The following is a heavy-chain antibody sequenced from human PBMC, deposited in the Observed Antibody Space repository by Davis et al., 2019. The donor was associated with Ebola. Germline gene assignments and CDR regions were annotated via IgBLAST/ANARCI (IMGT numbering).Heavy chain of an antibody. CDR1: GYTFTSYD. CDR3: ARAQFPTTSDH. D-gene: IGHD1-1*01. J-gene: IGHJ4*02. V-gene: IGHV1-18*01. CDR2: ISAYNGNT. Sequence: AASVKVSCKASGYTFTSYDIGWVRQAPGQGLEWMGWISAYNGNTNYAQNLQGRVTMTTDTSTSTAYMEVGSLRSDDTAVYYCARAQFPTTSDHWGQGTLVTVSS.